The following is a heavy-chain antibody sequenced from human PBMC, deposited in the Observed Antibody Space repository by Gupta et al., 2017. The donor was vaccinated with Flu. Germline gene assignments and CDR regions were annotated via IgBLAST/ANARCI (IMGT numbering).Heavy chain of an antibody. V-gene: IGHV3-9*01. CDR2: ISWNSGSI. CDR3: AKSVAAAGHLFDY. CDR1: GFTFDDYA. D-gene: IGHD6-13*01. Sequence: EVQLVESGGGLVQPGRSLRLSCAASGFTFDDYAMHWVRQAPGKGLEWVSGISWNSGSIGYADSVKGRFTISRDNAKNSLYLQMNSLRAEDTALYYCAKSVAAAGHLFDYWGQGTLVTVSS. J-gene: IGHJ4*02.